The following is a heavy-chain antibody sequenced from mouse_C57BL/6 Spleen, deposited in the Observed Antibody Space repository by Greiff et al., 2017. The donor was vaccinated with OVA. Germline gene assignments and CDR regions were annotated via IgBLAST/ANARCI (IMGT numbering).Heavy chain of an antibody. J-gene: IGHJ4*01. V-gene: IGHV5-4*01. CDR2: ISDGGSYT. Sequence: EVQGVESGGGLVKPGGSLKLSCAASGFTFSSYAMSWVRQTPEKRLEWVATISDGGSYTYYPDNVKGRFTISRDNAKNNLYLQMSHLKTEDTAMYYCAIKEEKGYYGSPYAMDYWGQGTSVTVSS. CDR1: GFTFSSYA. CDR3: AIKEEKGYYGSPYAMDY. D-gene: IGHD1-1*01.